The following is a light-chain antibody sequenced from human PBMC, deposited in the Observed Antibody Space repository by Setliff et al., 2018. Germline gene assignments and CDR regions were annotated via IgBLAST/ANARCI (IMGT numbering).Light chain of an antibody. Sequence: AIQLTQSPSSLSASVGDRVTITCRASQDIGHDLGWYQHRPGKAPKRLISRTSTLQSGVPSRFSGSGSGSDFTLTIRGLRPEDFVTYYCLQEYDFPWTVGQGTKVDSK. CDR2: RTS. CDR1: QDIGHD. J-gene: IGKJ1*01. V-gene: IGKV1-6*01. CDR3: LQEYDFPWT.